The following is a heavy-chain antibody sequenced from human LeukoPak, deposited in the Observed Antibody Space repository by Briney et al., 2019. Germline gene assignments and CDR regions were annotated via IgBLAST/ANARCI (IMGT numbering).Heavy chain of an antibody. V-gene: IGHV3-7*01. J-gene: IGHJ4*02. CDR2: IEPDGSGK. Sequence: GGSLRLSCAASGFIYSSFWMSWVRQAPGKGLEWVANIEPDGSGKNYVDSVRGRFTISRDNAKNSLYLQMNSVRVEDSAVYYCARSLWPEDYWGQGTLVTVSS. CDR3: ARSLWPEDY. D-gene: IGHD2-21*01. CDR1: GFIYSSFW.